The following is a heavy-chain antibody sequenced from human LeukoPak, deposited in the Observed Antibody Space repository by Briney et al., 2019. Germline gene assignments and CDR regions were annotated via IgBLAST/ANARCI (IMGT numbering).Heavy chain of an antibody. V-gene: IGHV4-59*01. CDR2: IYHSGST. D-gene: IGHD1-26*01. Sequence: SETLSLTCTVSGGSISSYYWSWIRQPPGKGLEWIGYIYHSGSTNYNPSLKSRVTISVDTSENQFSLKLSSVTAADTAVYYCAEAASVGTFDYWGQGTLVTVSS. J-gene: IGHJ4*02. CDR3: AEAASVGTFDY. CDR1: GGSISSYY.